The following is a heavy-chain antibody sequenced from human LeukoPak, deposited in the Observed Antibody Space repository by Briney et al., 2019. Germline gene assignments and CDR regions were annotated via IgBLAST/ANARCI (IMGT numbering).Heavy chain of an antibody. V-gene: IGHV3-48*04. CDR3: ANPKVAGKGGIYYFDY. CDR2: ISSSSSTI. J-gene: IGHJ4*02. D-gene: IGHD6-19*01. Sequence: GGSLRLSCAASGFTFSSYSMNWVRQAPGKGLGWVSYISSSSSTIYYADSVKGRFTISRDNAKNSLYLQMNSLRAEDTAVYYCANPKVAGKGGIYYFDYWGQGTLVTVSS. CDR1: GFTFSSYS.